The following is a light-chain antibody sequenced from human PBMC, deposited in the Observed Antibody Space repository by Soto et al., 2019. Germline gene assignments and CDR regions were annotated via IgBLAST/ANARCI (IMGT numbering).Light chain of an antibody. CDR1: QDIRNY. CDR2: DAS. V-gene: IGKV1-33*01. Sequence: IQLTQSPSSLSAAVGDRITITCQASQDIRNYLNWYQQKPGKAHQLLIYDASNLETGVPSRFSGSGSGTDFTFTISSLQPEDIATYHCQQYDTRLNFGGGTKVEI. J-gene: IGKJ4*01. CDR3: QQYDTRLN.